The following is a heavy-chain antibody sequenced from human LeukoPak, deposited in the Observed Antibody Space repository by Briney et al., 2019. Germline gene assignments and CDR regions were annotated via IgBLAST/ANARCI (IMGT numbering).Heavy chain of an antibody. D-gene: IGHD6-19*01. CDR3: ARRGWHNWVAP. CDR1: GASITSGGFS. J-gene: IGHJ5*02. Sequence: SQTLSLTCAVSGASITSGGFSWSWFRQPPGTGLEWIGYISHNGNTNYNVSLKSRVSMSMGTSNNEFYLRLISVTTADTAVYYCARRGWHNWVAPWGQGTLVTVSS. V-gene: IGHV4-30-2*01. CDR2: ISHNGNT.